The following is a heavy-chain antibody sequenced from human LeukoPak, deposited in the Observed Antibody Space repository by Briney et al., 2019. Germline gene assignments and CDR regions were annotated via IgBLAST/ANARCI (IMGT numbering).Heavy chain of an antibody. D-gene: IGHD2-2*01. J-gene: IGHJ3*02. CDR2: INPSGGST. CDR3: ARGRGVVVPAAPTGDPFDI. V-gene: IGHV1-46*01. Sequence: ASVKVSCKASGYTFTSYYMHWVRQAPGQGLEWMGIINPSGGSTSYAQKFQGRVTMTRDASTSTVYMELSSLTSEDTAVYYCARGRGVVVPAAPTGDPFDIWGQGTMVTVSS. CDR1: GYTFTSYY.